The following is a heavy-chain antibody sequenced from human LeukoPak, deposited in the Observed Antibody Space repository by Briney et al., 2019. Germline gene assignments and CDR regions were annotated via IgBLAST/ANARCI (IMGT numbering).Heavy chain of an antibody. V-gene: IGHV1-18*01. J-gene: IGHJ4*02. CDR2: ISAYNGNT. D-gene: IGHD3-3*01. CDR1: GYTFTSYG. CDR3: ARDLPYYDFWSGNINTEGY. Sequence: ASVKVSCKASGYTFTSYGISWVGQAPGQGLEWMGGISAYNGNTNYAQKLQGRVTMTTDTSPSTAYMELRSPRSDDTAVYYCARDLPYYDFWSGNINTEGYWGQGTLVTVSS.